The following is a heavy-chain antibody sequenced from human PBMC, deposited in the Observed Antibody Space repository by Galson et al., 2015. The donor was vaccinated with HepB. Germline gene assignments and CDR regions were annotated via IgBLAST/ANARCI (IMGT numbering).Heavy chain of an antibody. J-gene: IGHJ5*02. CDR2: ISSSSSYT. D-gene: IGHD6-13*01. Sequence: SLRLSCAASGFTFSDYYMSWIRQAPGKGLEWVSYISSSSSYTNYADSVKGRFTISRDNAKNSLYLQMNSLRAEDTAVYYCARDAALYSSSRGYNWFDPWGQGTLVTVSS. V-gene: IGHV3-11*06. CDR1: GFTFSDYY. CDR3: ARDAALYSSSRGYNWFDP.